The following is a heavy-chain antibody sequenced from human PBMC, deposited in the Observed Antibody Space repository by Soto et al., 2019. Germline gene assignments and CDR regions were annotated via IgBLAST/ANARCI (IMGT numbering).Heavy chain of an antibody. CDR3: ARGSKPQRYFDL. Sequence: RWIRQAPGKGLEWIGEINHSGSTNYNPSLKSRLTISVDTSKKQFSLKLSSVTAAETAVYYCARGSKPQRYFDLWCRGTLFSVCS. CDR2: INHSGST. J-gene: IGHJ2*01. V-gene: IGHV4-34*01.